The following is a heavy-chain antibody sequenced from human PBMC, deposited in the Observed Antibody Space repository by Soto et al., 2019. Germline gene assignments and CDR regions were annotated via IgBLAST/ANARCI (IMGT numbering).Heavy chain of an antibody. V-gene: IGHV4-39*01. Sequence: QLQLQESGPGLVKPSETLSLTCTVSGGSISSSNYFWGWIRQPPGKGLEWIGSMYYSGSTYYNPSLKSRVTXXXXXXXXXXXXXXXXXXXXXXXXXXXXXXXXXXXXXLNWFDPWGQGTLVTVSS. CDR1: GGSISSSNYF. J-gene: IGHJ5*02. CDR3: XXXXXXXXXXLNWFDP. CDR2: MYYSGST.